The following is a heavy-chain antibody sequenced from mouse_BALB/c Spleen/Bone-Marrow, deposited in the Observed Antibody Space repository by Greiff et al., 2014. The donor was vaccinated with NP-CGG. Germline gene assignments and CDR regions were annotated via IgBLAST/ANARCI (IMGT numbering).Heavy chain of an antibody. J-gene: IGHJ3*01. D-gene: IGHD1-1*01. CDR3: ARDYYGFSYGFAY. V-gene: IGHV1-18*01. Sequence: EVKLMESGPELVKPGASMKISCKASGYSFTGYTMNWVKQSHGKNLEWIGLINPYNGGTSYNQKFKGKATLTVDKSSSTAYMELLSLTSEDSAVYYCARDYYGFSYGFAYWGQGTLVTVSA. CDR2: INPYNGGT. CDR1: GYSFTGYT.